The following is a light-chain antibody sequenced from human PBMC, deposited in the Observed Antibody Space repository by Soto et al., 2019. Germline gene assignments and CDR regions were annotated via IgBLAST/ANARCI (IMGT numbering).Light chain of an antibody. CDR3: QQSYSNPRT. V-gene: IGKV1-39*01. CDR1: QSVSRY. CDR2: AVT. Sequence: DIQMTQSPSSLSASVGDRVNITCRASQSVSRYLNLYQQKAGKAPKLLIYAVTFLESGVPSRFSGSGSGTDFTLTISSLQHEDFAVYYCQQSYSNPRTFGQGTKVEIK. J-gene: IGKJ1*01.